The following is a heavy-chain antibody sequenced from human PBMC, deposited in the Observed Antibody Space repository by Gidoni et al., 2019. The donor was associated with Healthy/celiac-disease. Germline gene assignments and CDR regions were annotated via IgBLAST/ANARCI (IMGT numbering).Heavy chain of an antibody. CDR3: ASDLGELLWFWESEAFDI. J-gene: IGHJ3*02. CDR2: ISSSSSYI. D-gene: IGHD3-10*01. Sequence: EVQLVESGGGLAEPGGSLRRACAASGVNFSSYSLNWVRQATGKGLEWVSSISSSSSYISYADSVKGRFTISRDNAKNSLYLQMNSLSAYDTAVYYCASDLGELLWFWESEAFDIWGQGTMVTVSS. V-gene: IGHV3-21*01. CDR1: GVNFSSYS.